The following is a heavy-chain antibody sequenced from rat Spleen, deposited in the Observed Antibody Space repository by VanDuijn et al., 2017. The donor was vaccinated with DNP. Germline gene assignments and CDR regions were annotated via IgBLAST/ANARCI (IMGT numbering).Heavy chain of an antibody. J-gene: IGHJ2*01. V-gene: IGHV5S13*01. CDR2: MSPSGGST. CDR1: GFTFGNYD. Sequence: EVQLVESGGGLVQPGRSLKLSCAASGFTFGNYDMAWVRQAPTKGLEWVASMSPSGGSTYYPDSVKGRFTISRDNAENTVYLQMNSLRSEDTATYYCAKVGFDYWGQGVMVTVSS. D-gene: IGHD1-1*01. CDR3: AKVGFDY.